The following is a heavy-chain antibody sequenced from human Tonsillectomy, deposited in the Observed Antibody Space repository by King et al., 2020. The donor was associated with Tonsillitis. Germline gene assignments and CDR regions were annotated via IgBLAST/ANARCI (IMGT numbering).Heavy chain of an antibody. J-gene: IGHJ4*02. CDR1: GFTVSDND. CDR3: ARGFGIAVAGFH. V-gene: IGHV3-53*01. D-gene: IGHD6-19*01. Sequence: VQLVESGGGLIQPGGSLRLSCADSGFTVSDNDMSWVRQAPGKGLEWVSVIYSGGNTYYADSVKGRFIISRDNSKNTLYLQMNSLRAKDTAVYYCARGFGIAVAGFHWGQGTLVTVSS. CDR2: IYSGGNT.